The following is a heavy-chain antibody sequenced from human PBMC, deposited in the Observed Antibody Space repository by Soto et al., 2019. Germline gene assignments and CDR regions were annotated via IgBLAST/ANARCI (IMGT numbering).Heavy chain of an antibody. CDR3: AKGCGNYCAFDY. CDR2: ISNDGSNK. V-gene: IGHV3-30*18. Sequence: QVHLVESGGGVVQPGRSLRLSCAASGFSFSTYGMHWVRQAPGKGLEGVAFISNDGSNKYYADSVKGRFTISRDNSKNTLYLQMNSLRAEETAVYYCAKGCGNYCAFDYWGQGTLVTVSS. D-gene: IGHD1-26*01. J-gene: IGHJ4*02. CDR1: GFSFSTYG.